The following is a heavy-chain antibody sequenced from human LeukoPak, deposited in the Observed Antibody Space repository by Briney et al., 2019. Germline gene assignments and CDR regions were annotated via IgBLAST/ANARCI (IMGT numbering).Heavy chain of an antibody. Sequence: GGSLRLSCAASGFTFSSYSMNWVRQAPGKGLEWVSSISSSSSYIYYADSVKGRFTISRDNAKNSLYLQMNSLRAEDTAVYYCAKAYYDSSGYYYDDAFDIWGQGTMVTVSS. CDR3: AKAYYDSSGYYYDDAFDI. D-gene: IGHD3-22*01. CDR1: GFTFSSYS. J-gene: IGHJ3*02. CDR2: ISSSSSYI. V-gene: IGHV3-21*04.